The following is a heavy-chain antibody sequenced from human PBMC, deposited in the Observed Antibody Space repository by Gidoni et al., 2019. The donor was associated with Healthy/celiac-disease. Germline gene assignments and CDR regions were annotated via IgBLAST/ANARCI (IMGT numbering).Heavy chain of an antibody. CDR2: ISGSGGST. J-gene: IGHJ4*02. V-gene: IGHV3-23*01. D-gene: IGHD5-12*01. CDR1: RFTFSSYA. Sequence: EVQLLESGGGLVQPGGSLRLSCAASRFTFSSYAMRWVRQAPGKGLEWVSAISGSGGSTYYADSVKGRFTISRDNSKNTLYLQMNSLRAEDTAVYYCAKGEAEDIVATIALDYWGQGTLVTVSS. CDR3: AKGEAEDIVATIALDY.